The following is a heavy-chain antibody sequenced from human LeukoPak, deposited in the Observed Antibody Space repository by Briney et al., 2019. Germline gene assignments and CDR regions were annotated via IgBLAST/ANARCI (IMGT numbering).Heavy chain of an antibody. Sequence: ASVKVSCKASGYTFTGYYMHWVRQAPGQGLEWMGWINPNSGGTNYAQKFQGRVTMTRDTSISTAYMELSRLRSDDTAVYYCARALLGSASHSSGWYSYYYGMDVWGQGTTVTVSS. J-gene: IGHJ6*02. V-gene: IGHV1-2*02. CDR2: INPNSGGT. CDR3: ARALLGSASHSSGWYSYYYGMDV. D-gene: IGHD6-19*01. CDR1: GYTFTGYY.